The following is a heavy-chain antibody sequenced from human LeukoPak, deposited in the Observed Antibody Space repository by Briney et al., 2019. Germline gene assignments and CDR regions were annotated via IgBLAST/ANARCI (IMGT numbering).Heavy chain of an antibody. J-gene: IGHJ5*02. CDR3: ARDNGFRFFDA. CDR1: GGSMKSYY. D-gene: IGHD2-8*01. Sequence: RASETLSLTCTISGGSMKSYYWSWIRQPPGKELEWIAYIYYSGSADYNPSLASRVSISVDTSRNQFPLKVRSVTAADTAVYYCARDNGFRFFDAWGQGTLVTVSS. CDR2: IYYSGSA. V-gene: IGHV4-59*13.